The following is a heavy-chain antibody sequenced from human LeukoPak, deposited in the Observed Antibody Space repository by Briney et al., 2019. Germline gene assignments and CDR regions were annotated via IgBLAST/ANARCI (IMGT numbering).Heavy chain of an antibody. Sequence: SETLSLTCAVYGGSFSGYYWSWIRQPPGKGLEWIGEINHSGSTNYNPSLKSRVTISVDTSKDQFSLKLSSVTAADTAVYYCARARKWLVSFDYWGQGTLVTASS. D-gene: IGHD6-19*01. CDR1: GGSFSGYY. CDR2: INHSGST. V-gene: IGHV4-34*01. J-gene: IGHJ4*02. CDR3: ARARKWLVSFDY.